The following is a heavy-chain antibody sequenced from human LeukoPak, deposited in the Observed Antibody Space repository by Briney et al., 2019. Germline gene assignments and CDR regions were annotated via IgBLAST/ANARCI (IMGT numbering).Heavy chain of an antibody. CDR1: GFTFSSYG. J-gene: IGHJ4*02. CDR2: ISYDGSNE. CDR3: AKVSSDWYYFDY. D-gene: IGHD6-19*01. Sequence: GGSLRLSCAASGFTFSSYGMHWVRQAPGKGLEWVAFISYDGSNEYYADSVKGRFTISRDNSKNTLYLQMNSLRAEDTAVYYCAKVSSDWYYFDYWGQGTLVTVSS. V-gene: IGHV3-30*18.